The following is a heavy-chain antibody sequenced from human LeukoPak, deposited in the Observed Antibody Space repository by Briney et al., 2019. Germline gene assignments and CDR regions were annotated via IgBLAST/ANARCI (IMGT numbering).Heavy chain of an antibody. J-gene: IGHJ6*02. CDR3: ARVTGYFYYYGMDV. CDR1: GYTFTSYG. D-gene: IGHD3-9*01. V-gene: IGHV1-18*01. CDR2: ISAYNGNT. Sequence: ASVKVSCKASGYTFTSYGISWVRQAPGQGLEWMGWISAYNGNTNYAQKLQGRVTMTTDTSTSTAYMELRSLRSDDTAVYYCARVTGYFYYYGMDVWGQGTTVIVSS.